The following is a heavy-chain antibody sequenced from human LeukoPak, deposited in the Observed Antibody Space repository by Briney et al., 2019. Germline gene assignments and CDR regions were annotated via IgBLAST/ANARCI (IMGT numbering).Heavy chain of an antibody. D-gene: IGHD3-22*01. CDR2: IYSGGST. CDR3: ARVTGIFYDSSGYCDY. Sequence: GGSLRLSCAASGFTFSSYSMNWVRQAPGKGLEWVSVIYSGGSTYYADSVRGRFTISRDNSKNTVYLQMNSLRAEDTAVYYCARVTGIFYDSSGYCDYWGQGTLVTVSS. J-gene: IGHJ4*02. CDR1: GFTFSSYS. V-gene: IGHV3-66*01.